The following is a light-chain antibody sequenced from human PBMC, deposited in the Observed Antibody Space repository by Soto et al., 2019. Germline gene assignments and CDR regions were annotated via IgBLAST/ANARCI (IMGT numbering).Light chain of an antibody. CDR2: DAS. CDR3: QPFSNYPRV. Sequence: AIQLTQSPSSLSASVGDRVIITCRASQGIHTALAWYQQKPGSAPMLLIYDASTVEAGVPSRFSGSGSGTVFTLTISSLQPEDFAIYYCQPFSNYPRVLGQGTRLEIK. J-gene: IGKJ5*01. V-gene: IGKV1D-13*01. CDR1: QGIHTA.